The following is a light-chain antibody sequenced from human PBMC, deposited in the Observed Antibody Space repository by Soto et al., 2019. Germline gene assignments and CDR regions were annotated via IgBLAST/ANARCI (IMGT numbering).Light chain of an antibody. V-gene: IGKV2-28*01. CDR1: QSLLHSSGYNH. CDR3: MQALQPPVT. Sequence: DIVMTQSPLSLPVTPGEPASISCRSSQSLLHSSGYNHLDWYLQKPGQSPQLLIHLGSNRASGVSDRCSGSGSGTDFPLKISRVEAEDVGLYYCMQALQPPVTFGGGTKVEIK. CDR2: LGS. J-gene: IGKJ4*01.